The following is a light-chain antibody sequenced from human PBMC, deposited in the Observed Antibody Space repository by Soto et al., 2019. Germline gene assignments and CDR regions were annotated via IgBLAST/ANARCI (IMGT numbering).Light chain of an antibody. Sequence: SSELTQPPSVSVAPGQTARITCGGTDIGSKSVHWYQQKPRQAPLLVVYDDSDRPSGIPERFSGSNSGNTATLTITRVEAGDEADYYCQVWDRSSDHGVFGEGTKVTVL. J-gene: IGLJ3*02. CDR3: QVWDRSSDHGV. V-gene: IGLV3-21*02. CDR1: DIGSKS. CDR2: DDS.